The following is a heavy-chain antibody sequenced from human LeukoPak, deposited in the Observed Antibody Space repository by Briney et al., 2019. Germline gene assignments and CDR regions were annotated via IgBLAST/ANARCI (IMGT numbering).Heavy chain of an antibody. CDR1: GFTFSSYA. Sequence: GGSLRLSCAASGFTFSSYAMHWVRQAPGKGLEWVAVISYDGSNKYYADSVKGRFTISRDNSKNTLYLQMNGLRAEDTAVYYCARDRGIARYYFDYWGQGTLVTVSS. D-gene: IGHD6-13*01. CDR3: ARDRGIARYYFDY. V-gene: IGHV3-30-3*01. CDR2: ISYDGSNK. J-gene: IGHJ4*02.